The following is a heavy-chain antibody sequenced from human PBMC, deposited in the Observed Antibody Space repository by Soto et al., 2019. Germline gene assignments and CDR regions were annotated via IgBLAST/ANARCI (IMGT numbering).Heavy chain of an antibody. CDR3: AREYCSGGSCYYYYYYYYYMDV. CDR2: ISSSGSTI. Sequence: QVQLVESGGGLVKPGGSLRLSCAASGFTFSDYYMSWIRQAPGKGLEWVSYISSSGSTIYYADSVKGRFTISTDNAKNSLYLQMNSLRADDTAVYYCAREYCSGGSCYYYYYYYYYMDVWGKGTTVTVSS. D-gene: IGHD2-15*01. CDR1: GFTFSDYY. V-gene: IGHV3-11*01. J-gene: IGHJ6*03.